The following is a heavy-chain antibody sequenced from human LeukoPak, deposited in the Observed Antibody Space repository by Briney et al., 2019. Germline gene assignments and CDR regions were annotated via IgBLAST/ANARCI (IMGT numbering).Heavy chain of an antibody. J-gene: IGHJ1*01. D-gene: IGHD3-16*01. V-gene: IGHV1-46*01. CDR1: GYTFSNYY. CDR3: ARAAVSGGVSTYLPHS. Sequence: GASVKVSCKASGYTFSNYYIHWVRQAPGQGLEWLGLINPNGGSTNPAPKFRGRVTLTRDVSSSTAYMELSSLRSEDTAVYYCARAAVSGGVSTYLPHSWGQGTLVTVSS. CDR2: INPNGGST.